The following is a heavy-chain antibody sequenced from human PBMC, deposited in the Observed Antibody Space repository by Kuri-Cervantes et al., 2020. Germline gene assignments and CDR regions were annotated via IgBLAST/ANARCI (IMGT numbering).Heavy chain of an antibody. V-gene: IGHV3-43*01. CDR2: ISWNGGST. D-gene: IGHD6-19*01. Sequence: GESLKISCAASGFIFDDYTMHWVRQAPGKGLEWVSLISWNGGSTYYADSVKGRFTISRENAKNSLYLQVNSLRAEDMTVYYCVRGSGYSSGWYPRTHDYWGQGTLVTVSS. CDR3: VRGSGYSSGWYPRTHDY. J-gene: IGHJ4*02. CDR1: GFIFDDYT.